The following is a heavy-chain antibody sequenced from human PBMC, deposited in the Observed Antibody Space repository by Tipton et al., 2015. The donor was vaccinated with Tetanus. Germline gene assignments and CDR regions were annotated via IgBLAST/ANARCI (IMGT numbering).Heavy chain of an antibody. CDR1: GESFSGFY. J-gene: IGHJ5*02. D-gene: IGHD3-16*01. Sequence: TLSLTCAVSGESFSGFYWHWIRQSPGKGLEWIGEINHRGGIAYNPSLKSRATISVDTSKNQFSLRLSSVTAADTGVYYCARDQGGGRVARLNWFGPWGRGTLVTVSS. CDR2: INHRGGI. CDR3: ARDQGGGRVARLNWFGP. V-gene: IGHV4-34*09.